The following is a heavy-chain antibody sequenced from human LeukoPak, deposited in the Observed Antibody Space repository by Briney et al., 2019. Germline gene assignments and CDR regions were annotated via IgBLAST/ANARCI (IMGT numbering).Heavy chain of an antibody. CDR3: ARGPSKYCSSTSCFLDY. V-gene: IGHV1-46*01. CDR2: INPSGGST. D-gene: IGHD2-2*01. J-gene: IGHJ4*02. CDR1: GYTFTSYY. Sequence: ASVKVSCKASGYTFTSYYMHWVRQAPGQGLEWMGIINPSGGSTSYAQKFQGRVTMTRDTSTSTVYMELSSLRSEDTAVYYCARGPSKYCSSTSCFLDYWGQETLVTVSS.